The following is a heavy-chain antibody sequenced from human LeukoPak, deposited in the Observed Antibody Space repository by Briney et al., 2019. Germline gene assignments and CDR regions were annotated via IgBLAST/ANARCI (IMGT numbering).Heavy chain of an antibody. V-gene: IGHV3-7*01. CDR1: GFTFSSYW. CDR3: ARVLRGVIDYFDY. CDR2: IKEDGSEK. J-gene: IGHJ4*02. Sequence: GGSLRLSCAGSGFTFSSYWMSWVRQAPGKGREGVANIKEDGSEKYSVDSVKGRFTISRDNAKNSLYLQMNRLTAEETALHYCARVLRGVIDYFDYWGPGNPVTASS. D-gene: IGHD3-10*01.